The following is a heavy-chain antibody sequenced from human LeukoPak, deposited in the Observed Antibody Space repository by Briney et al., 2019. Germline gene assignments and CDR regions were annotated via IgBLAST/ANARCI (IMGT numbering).Heavy chain of an antibody. Sequence: PSETLSLTCTVSGGSISSGGYYWSWIRQHPGKGLEWIGYIYYSGSTYYNPSLKSRVTISVDTSKNQFPLKLSSVTAADTAVYYCARGFGVPAAIEEDNWFDPWGQGTLVTVSS. J-gene: IGHJ5*02. CDR2: IYYSGST. CDR1: GGSISSGGYY. D-gene: IGHD2-2*01. CDR3: ARGFGVPAAIEEDNWFDP. V-gene: IGHV4-31*03.